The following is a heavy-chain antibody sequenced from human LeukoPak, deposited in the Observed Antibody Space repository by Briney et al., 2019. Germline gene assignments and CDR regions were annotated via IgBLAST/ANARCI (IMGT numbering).Heavy chain of an antibody. CDR3: ARAPGVDPYYYDSSGYPGWFDP. J-gene: IGHJ5*02. CDR2: IYGGGST. V-gene: IGHV4-4*07. CDR1: GGSIRSY. D-gene: IGHD3-22*01. Sequence: SETLSLTCTVSGGSIRSYWSWIRQPAGKGLEWIGRIYGGGSTDYNPSLKSRVTISVDTSKNQFSLKLNSVTAADTAVYYCARAPGVDPYYYDSSGYPGWFDPWGQGTPVTVSS.